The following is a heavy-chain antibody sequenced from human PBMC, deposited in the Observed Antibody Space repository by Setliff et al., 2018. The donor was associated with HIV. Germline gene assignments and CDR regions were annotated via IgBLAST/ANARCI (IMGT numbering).Heavy chain of an antibody. CDR1: DSPSGAMA. Sequence: GGSLSSPVQRLDSPSGAMACTGSARLQARGWSGWHFYGINWNGGSTGYADSVKGRFTISRDNAKNSLYLQMNSLRAEDTALYHCARSTSGSYPPDYWGQGTLVTVSS. V-gene: IGHV3-20*01. J-gene: IGHJ4*02. CDR2: INWNGGST. D-gene: IGHD1-26*01. CDR3: ARSTSGSYPPDY.